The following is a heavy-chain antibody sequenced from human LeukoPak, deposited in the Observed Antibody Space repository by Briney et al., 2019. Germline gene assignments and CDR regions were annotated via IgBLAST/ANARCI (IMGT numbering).Heavy chain of an antibody. CDR2: IIPIFDTA. CDR1: GGTFSSYS. D-gene: IGHD1-26*01. CDR3: ARISLGAIWGYYYGMDV. V-gene: IGHV1-69*13. Sequence: ASVKVSCKASGGTFSSYSISWVRQAPGQGLEWMGGIIPIFDTADYAQKFQGRVTITADESASTAYMKLSSLRSEDTAVFYCARISLGAIWGYYYGMDVWGQGTTVTVSS. J-gene: IGHJ6*02.